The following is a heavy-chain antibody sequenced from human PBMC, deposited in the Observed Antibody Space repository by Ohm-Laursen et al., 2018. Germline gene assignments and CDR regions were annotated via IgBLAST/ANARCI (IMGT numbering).Heavy chain of an antibody. Sequence: SLRLSCAASGFTFSTFGMTWVRQAPGKGLERVSSISGSGGSTYYADSVKGRFTMSRDNSKNTLNLQMNSLRADDTAVYYCVRTGSLFDYWGQGTLVTVSS. J-gene: IGHJ4*02. V-gene: IGHV3-23*01. CDR3: VRTGSLFDY. D-gene: IGHD1-14*01. CDR1: GFTFSTFG. CDR2: ISGSGGST.